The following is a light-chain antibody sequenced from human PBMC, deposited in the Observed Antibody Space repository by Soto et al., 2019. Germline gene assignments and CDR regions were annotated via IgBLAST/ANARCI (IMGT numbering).Light chain of an antibody. J-gene: IGLJ2*01. Sequence: QSALTQPASVSGSPGQSITISCTGTSSDVGGYNYVSWYQQHPGKAPKLMIYDVSNRTSGVSKRFSGSKSGNTASLTISGIQAEEEADYYCSSYTSSSTLVFGGGTQLTVL. CDR1: SSDVGGYNY. CDR3: SSYTSSSTLV. V-gene: IGLV2-14*01. CDR2: DVS.